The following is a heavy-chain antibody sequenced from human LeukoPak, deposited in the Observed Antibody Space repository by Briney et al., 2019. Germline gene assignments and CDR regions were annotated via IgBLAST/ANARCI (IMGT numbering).Heavy chain of an antibody. Sequence: SETLSLTCTVSGGSISSGDYYWSWIRQPPGKGLEWIGYIYYSGSTYYNPSLKSRVTISVDTSKNQFSLKLSSVTAADTAVYYCARESIAAAGTWVLDYRGQGTLVTVSS. CDR2: IYYSGST. D-gene: IGHD6-13*01. CDR3: ARESIAAAGTWVLDY. V-gene: IGHV4-30-4*08. J-gene: IGHJ4*02. CDR1: GGSISSGDYY.